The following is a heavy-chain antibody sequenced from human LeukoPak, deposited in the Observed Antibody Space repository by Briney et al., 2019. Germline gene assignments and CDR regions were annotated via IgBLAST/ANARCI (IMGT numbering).Heavy chain of an antibody. CDR3: ARSSSSYFDY. D-gene: IGHD6-13*01. J-gene: IGHJ4*02. Sequence: SQTLSLTCAISGDWVSSSSAAWSWIRQSPSRGLEWLGRTYHRSKWYNDYAVSVKSRITINPDALKNQISLQLNSVTPEDTALYYCARSSSSYFDYWGQGTLVTVSS. CDR2: TYHRSKWYN. CDR1: GDWVSSSSAA. V-gene: IGHV6-1*01.